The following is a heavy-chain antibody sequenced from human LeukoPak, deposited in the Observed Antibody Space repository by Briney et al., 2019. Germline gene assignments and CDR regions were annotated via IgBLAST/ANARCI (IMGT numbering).Heavy chain of an antibody. CDR1: GGSISSYY. D-gene: IGHD6-19*01. Sequence: SETLSLNCTVSGGSISSYYWSWIRQPPGKGLEWIGYIYYSGSTNYNPSLKSRVTISVDTSKNQFSLKLSSVTAADTAVYYCARVDSSGWPYYFDYWGQGTLVTVSS. CDR2: IYYSGST. J-gene: IGHJ4*02. V-gene: IGHV4-59*01. CDR3: ARVDSSGWPYYFDY.